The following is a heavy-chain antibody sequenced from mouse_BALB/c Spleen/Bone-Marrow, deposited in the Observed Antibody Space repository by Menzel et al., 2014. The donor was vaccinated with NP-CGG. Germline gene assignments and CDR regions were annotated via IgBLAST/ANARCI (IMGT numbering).Heavy chain of an antibody. CDR3: ARAGYDGYPWCFDV. CDR2: ISNLAYSI. Sequence: EVQVVESGGGLVQPGGSRKLSCAASGFTFSDYGMAWVRQAPGKGPEWVAFISNLAYSIYYADTVTGRFTISRENAKNTLYLEISSLRSEDSAMYYCARAGYDGYPWCFDVWGAGTTVTVSS. V-gene: IGHV5-15*02. J-gene: IGHJ1*01. D-gene: IGHD2-3*01. CDR1: GFTFSDYG.